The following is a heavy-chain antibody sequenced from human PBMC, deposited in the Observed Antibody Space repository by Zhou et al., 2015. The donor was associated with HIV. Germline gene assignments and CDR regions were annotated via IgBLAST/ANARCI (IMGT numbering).Heavy chain of an antibody. V-gene: IGHV1-69*01. CDR2: IIPIFGTA. CDR1: GYTFTSYY. J-gene: IGHJ4*02. Sequence: QVQLVQSGAEVKKPGASVKVSCKASGYTFTSYYMHWVRQAPGQGLEWMGGIIPIFGTANYAQKFQGRVTITADESTSTAYMELSSLRSEDTAVYYCARASQWLAQTFDYWGQGTLVTVSS. D-gene: IGHD6-19*01. CDR3: ARASQWLAQTFDY.